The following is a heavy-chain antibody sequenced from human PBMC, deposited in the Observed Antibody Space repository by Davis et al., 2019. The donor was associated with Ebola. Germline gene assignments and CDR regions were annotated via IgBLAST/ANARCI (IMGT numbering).Heavy chain of an antibody. CDR2: INPSGGST. CDR1: GYTFTSYY. CDR3: ARACYLCDYHMDV. D-gene: IGHD2-8*01. J-gene: IGHJ6*03. Sequence: AASVKVSCKASGYTFTSYYMHWVRQAPGQRLEWMGIINPSGGSTSYAQKFQGRVTMTRDTSTSTVYMALSSLRSEDTAVYYCARACYLCDYHMDVWGKGTTVTVSS. V-gene: IGHV1-46*01.